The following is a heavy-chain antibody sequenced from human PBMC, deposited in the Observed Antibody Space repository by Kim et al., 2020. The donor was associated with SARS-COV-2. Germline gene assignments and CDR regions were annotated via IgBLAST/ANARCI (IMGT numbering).Heavy chain of an antibody. CDR2: IYYSGST. V-gene: IGHV4-39*01. D-gene: IGHD6-13*01. CDR1: GGSISSSSYY. J-gene: IGHJ4*02. Sequence: SETLSLTCTVSGGSISSSSYYWGWIRQPPGKGLEWIGSIYYSGSTYYNPSLKSRVTISVDTSKNQFSLKLSSVTAADTAVYYCARQAAGFDYWGQGTLVTVSS. CDR3: ARQAAGFDY.